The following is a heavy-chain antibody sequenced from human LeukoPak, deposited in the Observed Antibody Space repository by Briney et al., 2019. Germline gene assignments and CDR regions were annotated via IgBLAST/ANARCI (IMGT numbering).Heavy chain of an antibody. Sequence: GASVKVSCKASGYTFTGYHMHWVRQAPGQGLEWMGWIKPNSGDTNYAQKFQGRVTMTRDTSISTAYMELSWLRSDDTAVYYCAVNYVYGDHAHRNPGAYYYMDVWGKGTTVTVSS. V-gene: IGHV1-2*02. CDR1: GYTFTGYH. D-gene: IGHD4/OR15-4a*01. CDR2: IKPNSGDT. CDR3: AVNYVYGDHAHRNPGAYYYMDV. J-gene: IGHJ6*03.